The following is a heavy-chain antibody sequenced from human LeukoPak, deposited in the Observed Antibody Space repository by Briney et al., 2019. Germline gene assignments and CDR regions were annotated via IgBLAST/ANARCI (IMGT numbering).Heavy chain of an antibody. V-gene: IGHV3-30-3*01. J-gene: IGHJ4*02. Sequence: PGGSLRLSCAASGFTFSSYAMRWVRQAPGKGLEWVAVISYDGSNKYYADSVRGRFTISRDNSKNTLYLQMNSLRAEDTAVYYCARCNSVDTAVSPFDYWGQGTLVTVSS. CDR3: ARCNSVDTAVSPFDY. D-gene: IGHD5-18*01. CDR2: ISYDGSNK. CDR1: GFTFSSYA.